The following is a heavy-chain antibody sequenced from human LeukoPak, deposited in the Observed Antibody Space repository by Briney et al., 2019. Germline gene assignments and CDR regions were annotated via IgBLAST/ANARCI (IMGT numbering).Heavy chain of an antibody. CDR1: GFTFSSYG. Sequence: GGSLRLSCAASGFTFSSYGMHWVRQAPGKGLEWVAVISYDGSNKYCADSVKGRFTISRDNSKNTLYLQMNSLRAEDTAVYYCARDDSEPRRFDYWGQGTLVTVSS. D-gene: IGHD2-15*01. CDR3: ARDDSEPRRFDY. CDR2: ISYDGSNK. V-gene: IGHV3-30*03. J-gene: IGHJ4*02.